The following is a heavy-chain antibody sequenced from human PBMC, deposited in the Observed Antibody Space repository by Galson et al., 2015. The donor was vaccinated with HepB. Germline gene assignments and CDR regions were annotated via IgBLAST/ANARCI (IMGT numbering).Heavy chain of an antibody. D-gene: IGHD5-12*01. J-gene: IGHJ4*02. CDR1: GFTFSGHW. Sequence: SLRLSCAASGFTFSGHWVHWVRQAPGKGLVWVSRISFDGRSITYADSVKGRFTISRDNAKNTVYLQMNSLRAEDTAVYYCARDWGYSGYDTESMDYWGQGTLVTVSS. CDR3: ARDWGYSGYDTESMDY. V-gene: IGHV3-74*01. CDR2: ISFDGRSI.